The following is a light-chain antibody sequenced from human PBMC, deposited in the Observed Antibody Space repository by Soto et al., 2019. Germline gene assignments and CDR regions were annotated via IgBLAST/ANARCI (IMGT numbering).Light chain of an antibody. CDR3: AAWDDSLNGWV. CDR1: SSNIGNNA. Sequence: QSVLTQPPSVSEAPRQRVTISCSGSSSNIGNNAVSWYQQLPGKAPKLLIYYDDLLPSGVSDRFSGSKSSTSASLAISGLQSEDEADYYCAAWDDSLNGWVFGGGTKLTVL. CDR2: YDD. V-gene: IGLV1-36*01. J-gene: IGLJ3*02.